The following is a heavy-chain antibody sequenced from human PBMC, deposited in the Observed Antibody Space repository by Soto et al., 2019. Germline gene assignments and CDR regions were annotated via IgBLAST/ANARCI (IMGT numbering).Heavy chain of an antibody. CDR1: GFTLSSHW. V-gene: IGHV3-74*01. CDR3: GGGGGYWGLTISYRRAFAL. CDR2: VNTDGAIT. J-gene: IGHJ3*01. D-gene: IGHD2-21*01. Sequence: EVELVESGGDLVQPGGSLRLSCAASGFTLSSHWMHWVRQVPGKGLMWVGRVNTDGAITSYADAVKGRFTISKDNAKNTVFWVMGVWTTTDTFTCYWGGGGGYWGLTISYRRAFALGGQGTMV.